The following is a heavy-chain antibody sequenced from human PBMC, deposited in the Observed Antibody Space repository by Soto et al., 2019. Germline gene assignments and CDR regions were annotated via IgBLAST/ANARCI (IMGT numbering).Heavy chain of an antibody. CDR2: INHSGST. D-gene: IGHD2-21*01. CDR3: ARGRRLWGD. Sequence: XESLSITCAVYGGSFSGYYWSWIRQPPGKGPEWIGEINHSGSTNYNPSLKSRVTISVDKSKNQLSLKMSSVTAADTAVYYCARGRRLWGDWGQGTLVTVSS. J-gene: IGHJ4*02. V-gene: IGHV4-34*01. CDR1: GGSFSGYY.